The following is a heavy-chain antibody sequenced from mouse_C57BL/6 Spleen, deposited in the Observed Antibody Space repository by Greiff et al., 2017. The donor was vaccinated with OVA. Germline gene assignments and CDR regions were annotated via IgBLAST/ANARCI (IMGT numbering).Heavy chain of an antibody. Sequence: DVKLQESGPGLVKPSQSLSLTCSVTGYSITSGYYWNWIRQFPGNKLEWMGYISYDGSNNYNPSLKNRISITRDTSKNQFFLKLNSVTTEDTATYYCARDRGEGAMDYWGQGTSVTVSS. CDR3: ARDRGEGAMDY. CDR1: GYSITSGYY. J-gene: IGHJ4*01. CDR2: ISYDGSN. V-gene: IGHV3-6*01.